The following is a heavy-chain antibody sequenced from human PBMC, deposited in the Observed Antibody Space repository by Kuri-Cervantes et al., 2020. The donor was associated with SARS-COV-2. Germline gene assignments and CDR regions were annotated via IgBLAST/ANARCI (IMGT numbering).Heavy chain of an antibody. CDR1: GGSFSDYY. J-gene: IGHJ3*01. V-gene: IGHV4-34*01. CDR3: ARWPPGSYRPHDAFDV. D-gene: IGHD1-26*01. CDR2: INHSGTT. Sequence: GSLRLSCAVYGGSFSDYYWSWVRQPPGKGLEWIGEINHSGTTNYNPSLKSRVTISVDTSKNQFSLKLNSVTAADTAVYSCARWPPGSYRPHDAFDVWGQGTMVTVSS.